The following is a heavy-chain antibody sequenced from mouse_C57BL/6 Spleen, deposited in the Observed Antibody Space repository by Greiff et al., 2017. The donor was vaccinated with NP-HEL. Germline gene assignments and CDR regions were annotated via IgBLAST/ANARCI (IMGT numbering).Heavy chain of an antibody. CDR3: AREGFITGYFDV. V-gene: IGHV5-9*01. D-gene: IGHD1-1*01. CDR1: GFTFSSYT. CDR2: ISGGGGNT. J-gene: IGHJ1*03. Sequence: DVKLVESGGGLVKPGGSLKLSCAASGFTFSSYTMSWVRQTPEKRLEWVATISGGGGNTYYPDSVKGRFTISRDNAKNTLYLQMSSLRSEDTALYYCAREGFITGYFDVWGTGTTVTVSS.